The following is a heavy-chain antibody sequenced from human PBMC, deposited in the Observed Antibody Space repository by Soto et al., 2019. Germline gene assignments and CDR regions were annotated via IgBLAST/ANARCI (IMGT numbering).Heavy chain of an antibody. V-gene: IGHV2-5*02. CDR1: GFSLNTNEVG. CDR2: IYWDDDK. CDR3: AHIRLGAGWLDP. J-gene: IGHJ5*02. Sequence: ESGPTLVNPTQTLTLTCTFSGFSLNTNEVGVGWIRQPPGKALEWLALIYWDDDKRYSPSLRSRLTINKDTSKNQVVLSMTNMDPVDTATYHCAHIRLGAGWLDPWGQGALVTVSS. D-gene: IGHD3-3*01.